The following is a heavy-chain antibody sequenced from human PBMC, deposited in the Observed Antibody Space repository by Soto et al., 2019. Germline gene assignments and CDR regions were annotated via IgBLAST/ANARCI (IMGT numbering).Heavy chain of an antibody. Sequence: ASETLSLTCAVSGYSISSGYYWGWIRQPPGKGLEWIGSIYHSGSTYYNPSLKSRVTISVDTSMNQFSLKLSSVTAADTAVYYCARDLGSSSWMPYYYYGMDVWGQGTTVTVSS. J-gene: IGHJ6*02. CDR3: ARDLGSSSWMPYYYYGMDV. D-gene: IGHD6-13*01. V-gene: IGHV4-38-2*02. CDR2: IYHSGST. CDR1: GYSISSGYY.